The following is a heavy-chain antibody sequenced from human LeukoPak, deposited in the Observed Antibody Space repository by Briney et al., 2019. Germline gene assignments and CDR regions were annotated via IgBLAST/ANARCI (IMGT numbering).Heavy chain of an antibody. CDR1: GFTFSSYA. D-gene: IGHD6-19*01. V-gene: IGHV3-23*01. CDR3: ARDRDSSGWYWAFDI. Sequence: GGSLRLSCAASGFTFSSYAMIWVRQAPGKGLEWVSSISGSGGSTYYADSVKGRFTISRENAKNSLYLQMNSLRAGDTAVYYCARDRDSSGWYWAFDIWGQGTMVTVSS. J-gene: IGHJ3*02. CDR2: ISGSGGST.